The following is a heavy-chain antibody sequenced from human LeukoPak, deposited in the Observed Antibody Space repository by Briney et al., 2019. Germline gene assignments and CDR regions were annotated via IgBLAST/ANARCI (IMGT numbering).Heavy chain of an antibody. CDR3: AKDLDIVVVPAAIDY. Sequence: QTGGSLRLSCAASGFTFSSYAMSWVRQAPGKGLEWVSAISGSGGSTYYADSVKGRFTISRDNSKNTLYLQMNSLRAEDTAVYYCAKDLDIVVVPAAIDYWGQGTLVTVSS. V-gene: IGHV3-23*01. D-gene: IGHD2-2*02. CDR1: GFTFSSYA. CDR2: ISGSGGST. J-gene: IGHJ4*02.